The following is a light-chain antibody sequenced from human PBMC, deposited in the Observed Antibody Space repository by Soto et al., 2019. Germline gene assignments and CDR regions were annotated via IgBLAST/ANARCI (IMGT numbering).Light chain of an antibody. CDR3: QQYNDWLWT. Sequence: EIVLTQSPGTLSLSPGERATLSCRASQSVSSSYLAWYQQKPGQAPRLLIYGASSRATGIPDRFSGSGSGTDFTLTISSLQSEDFAVYYCQQYNDWLWTFGQGTKVDI. V-gene: IGKV3-20*01. CDR1: QSVSSSY. CDR2: GAS. J-gene: IGKJ1*01.